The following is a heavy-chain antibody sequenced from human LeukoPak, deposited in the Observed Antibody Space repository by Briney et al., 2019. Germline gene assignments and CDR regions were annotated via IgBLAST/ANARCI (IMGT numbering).Heavy chain of an antibody. CDR3: ARVLSTVVTDAFDI. CDR1: GGSFSGYY. Sequence: SETLSLTCAAYGGSFSGYYWSWIRQPPGKGLEWIGEINHSGSTNYNPSLKSRVTISVDTSKNQFSLKQSSVTAADTAVYYCARVLSTVVTDAFDIWGQGTMVTVSS. D-gene: IGHD4-23*01. CDR2: INHSGST. J-gene: IGHJ3*02. V-gene: IGHV4-34*01.